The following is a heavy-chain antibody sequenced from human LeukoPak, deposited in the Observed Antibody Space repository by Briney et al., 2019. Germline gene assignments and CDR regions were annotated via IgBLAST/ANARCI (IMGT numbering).Heavy chain of an antibody. J-gene: IGHJ4*02. CDR1: GYSFTSYW. D-gene: IGHD5-18*01. Sequence: GESLKISCKGPGYSFTSYWISWVRQMPGKGLEWMGRIDPSDSYTNYSPSFQGHVTISADKSISTAYLQWSSLEASDTAMYYCARHTDTAMVIHWGQGTLVTVSS. CDR2: IDPSDSYT. V-gene: IGHV5-10-1*01. CDR3: ARHTDTAMVIH.